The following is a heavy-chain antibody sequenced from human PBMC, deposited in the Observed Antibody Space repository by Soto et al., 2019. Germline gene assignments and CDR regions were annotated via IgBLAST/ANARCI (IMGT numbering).Heavy chain of an antibody. CDR3: ARDRVTMVRGVIITRKGFDY. CDR2: ISYDGSNK. Sequence: ESGGGVVQPGRSLRLSCAASGFTFSSYAMHWVRQAPGKGLEWVAVISYDGSNKYYADSVKGRFTISRDNSKNTLYLKMNSLRAEDTAVYYCARDRVTMVRGVIITRKGFDYWGQGTLVPVSS. CDR1: GFTFSSYA. D-gene: IGHD3-10*01. J-gene: IGHJ4*02. V-gene: IGHV3-30-3*01.